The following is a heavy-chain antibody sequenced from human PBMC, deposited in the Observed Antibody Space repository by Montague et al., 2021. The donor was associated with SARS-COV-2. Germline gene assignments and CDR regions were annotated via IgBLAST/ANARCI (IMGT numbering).Heavy chain of an antibody. J-gene: IGHJ5*02. CDR2: IDWDDDK. D-gene: IGHD3-10*01. CDR3: SRILVAGAGSPFDR. V-gene: IGHV2-70*11. CDR1: GFSLSTSGMC. Sequence: PALVKPTQTLTLTCTFSGFSLSTSGMCVSWIRQPPGKALEWLARIDWDDDKYYSTSLKTRLTISKDTSKNQVVLTMTNMDPVDTATYYCSRILVAGAGSPFDRWGQGTLVTVSS.